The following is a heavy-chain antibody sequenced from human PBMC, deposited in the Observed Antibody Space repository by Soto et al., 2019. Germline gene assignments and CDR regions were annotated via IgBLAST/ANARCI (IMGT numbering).Heavy chain of an antibody. CDR1: GYTFTGYY. CDR2: INPNSGGT. CDR3: ARDIDMDIVVEVAATAPGY. J-gene: IGHJ4*02. Sequence: QVQLVQSGAEVRKPGASVKVSCKASGYTFTGYYMRWVRQAPGQGLEWMGWINPNSGGTNYAQKLQGRVTMTRDPSISTAYMELSRLRSDDTAVYYCARDIDMDIVVEVAATAPGYWGQGTLVTVSS. V-gene: IGHV1-2*02. D-gene: IGHD2-15*01.